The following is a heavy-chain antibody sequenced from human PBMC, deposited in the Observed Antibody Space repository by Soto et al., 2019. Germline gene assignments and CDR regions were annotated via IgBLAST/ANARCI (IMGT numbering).Heavy chain of an antibody. V-gene: IGHV4-31*03. D-gene: IGHD5-18*01. Sequence: QVQLQESGPGLVKPSQTLSLSCTVSGGSISSAAYYWSWIRQHPGKGLEWVRYISHSGSTYYTPSLNSRVIISADTSKNQFSLNLTSVTAADTAVYYCAREYTYGSNFFDCWGQGALVTVSS. CDR3: AREYTYGSNFFDC. CDR1: GGSISSAAYY. J-gene: IGHJ4*02. CDR2: ISHSGST.